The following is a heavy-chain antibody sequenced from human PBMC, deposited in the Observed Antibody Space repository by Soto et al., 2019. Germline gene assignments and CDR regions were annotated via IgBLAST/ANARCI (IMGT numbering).Heavy chain of an antibody. D-gene: IGHD3-10*01. CDR1: GVSFNNNG. CDR2: VSPPFRTS. Sequence: QVQLVQSGAEVKKPGSSVKVSCKTSGVSFNNNGIGWVRQAPGHGLEWMGGVSPPFRTSNYARKFQGRISITADASPGTVNMELSSLTSEDTAQYYCARVLYYGSGSYSPYGMDVWGHGTTVTVSS. V-gene: IGHV1-69*01. CDR3: ARVLYYGSGSYSPYGMDV. J-gene: IGHJ6*02.